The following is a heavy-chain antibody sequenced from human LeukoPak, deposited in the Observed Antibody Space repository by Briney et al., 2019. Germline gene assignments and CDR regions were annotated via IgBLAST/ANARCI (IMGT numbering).Heavy chain of an antibody. CDR1: GYTFTRYD. V-gene: IGHV1-8*01. J-gene: IGHJ4*02. D-gene: IGHD3-22*01. CDR2: MNPNSGNT. Sequence: ASVKVSCKASGYTFTRYDINWVRQATGQGLEWMGWMNPNSGNTGYAQKFQGRVTMTRNTSISTAYMELSSLRSEDTAVYYCARGHYDSSGYYPFDYWGQGTLVTVSS. CDR3: ARGHYDSSGYYPFDY.